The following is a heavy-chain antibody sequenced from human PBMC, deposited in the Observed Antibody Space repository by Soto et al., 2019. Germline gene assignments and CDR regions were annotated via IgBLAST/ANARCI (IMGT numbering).Heavy chain of an antibody. J-gene: IGHJ5*02. D-gene: IGHD3-3*01. Sequence: ESLSLTCSVYGVSVNGYYWNGIRQPPGKGLEWIGEINHTGGTHYNPSLKSLVTMSVDTSKNQFSLRLSSVTAADTAIYYCATRITVFGLLIPPFDPWGQGTQVTVYS. CDR1: GVSVNGYY. CDR3: ATRITVFGLLIPPFDP. V-gene: IGHV4-34*01. CDR2: INHTGGT.